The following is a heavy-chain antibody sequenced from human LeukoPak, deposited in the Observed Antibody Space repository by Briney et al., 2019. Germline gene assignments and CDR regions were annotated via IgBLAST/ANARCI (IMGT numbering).Heavy chain of an antibody. CDR2: IGGSSGTT. CDR1: GFTFNRYW. CDR3: AKKVGNSVWYVGFDY. J-gene: IGHJ4*02. V-gene: IGHV3-23*01. D-gene: IGHD6-13*01. Sequence: GGSLRLSCGASGFTFNRYWMSWVRQAPGKGLEWVSVIGGSSGTTYYADSVKGRFTISRDNSKNTLYLQMNSLRAEDTAVYYCAKKVGNSVWYVGFDYWGQGTLVTVSS.